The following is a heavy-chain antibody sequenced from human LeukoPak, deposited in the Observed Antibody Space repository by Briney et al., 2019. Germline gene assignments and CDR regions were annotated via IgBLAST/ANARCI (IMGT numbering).Heavy chain of an antibody. CDR1: GYTFTGYY. D-gene: IGHD6-13*01. CDR3: ARDLLIARSGQQLAFGYDY. Sequence: ASVKVSCKASGYTFTGYYMHWVRQAPGQGLEWMGWINPNSGGTNYAQKFQGWVTMTRDTSISTAYMELSRLRSDDTAVYYCARDLLIARSGQQLAFGYDYWGQGTLVTVSS. CDR2: INPNSGGT. J-gene: IGHJ4*02. V-gene: IGHV1-2*04.